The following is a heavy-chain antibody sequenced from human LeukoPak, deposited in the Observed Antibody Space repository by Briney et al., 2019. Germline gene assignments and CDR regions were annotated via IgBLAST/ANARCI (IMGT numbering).Heavy chain of an antibody. CDR3: AIDRAYSIGSLDY. D-gene: IGHD6-19*01. J-gene: IGHJ4*01. V-gene: IGHV3-23*01. Sequence: GGSLSLSCAASGFTFSSYAMSWVRQAPGKGLEWVSGISSSGGSTYYADSGKGRFTISRDNFKNTLYLQMNSLRGEDTAVYYCAIDRAYSIGSLDYWGQGTLVTVSS. CDR1: GFTFSSYA. CDR2: ISSSGGST.